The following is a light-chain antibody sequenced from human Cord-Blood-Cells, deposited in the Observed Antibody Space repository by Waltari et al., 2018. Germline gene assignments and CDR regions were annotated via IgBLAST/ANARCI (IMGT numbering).Light chain of an antibody. J-gene: IGLJ3*02. CDR3: CSYAGSYTYWV. Sequence: QSALTQPRSVSGSPGQSVTISCTGTSIDVGAYNYVSWYHQNPGKAPKLMIYDVSKRPSGVPDRFSGSKSGNTASLTISGLQAEDEADYYCCSYAGSYTYWVFGGGTKLTVL. V-gene: IGLV2-11*01. CDR2: DVS. CDR1: SIDVGAYNY.